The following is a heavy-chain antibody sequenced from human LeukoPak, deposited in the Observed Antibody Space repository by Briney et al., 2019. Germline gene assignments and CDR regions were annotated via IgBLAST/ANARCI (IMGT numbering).Heavy chain of an antibody. Sequence: ASVKVSCKASGYTFTSYYMHWVRQAPGQGLEWMGIINPSGGSTSYAQKFQGRVTVTRDTSTSTVYMELSSLRSEDTALYYCARAYSNTDGFDIWDQGTMVTVSS. CDR2: INPSGGST. D-gene: IGHD4-11*01. J-gene: IGHJ3*02. V-gene: IGHV1-46*01. CDR1: GYTFTSYY. CDR3: ARAYSNTDGFDI.